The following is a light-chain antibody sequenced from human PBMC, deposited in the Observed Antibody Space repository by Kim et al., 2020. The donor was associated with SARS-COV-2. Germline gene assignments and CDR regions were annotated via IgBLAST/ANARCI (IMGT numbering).Light chain of an antibody. Sequence: GSPGQTAIIPCSGDKLGDKYACWYQQKPGQSPVLVISEDTKRPSGIPERLSGSNSGNTATLTISGTQAMDEADYYCQAWDSSTVVFGGGTQLTVL. J-gene: IGLJ3*02. V-gene: IGLV3-1*01. CDR1: KLGDKY. CDR2: EDT. CDR3: QAWDSSTVV.